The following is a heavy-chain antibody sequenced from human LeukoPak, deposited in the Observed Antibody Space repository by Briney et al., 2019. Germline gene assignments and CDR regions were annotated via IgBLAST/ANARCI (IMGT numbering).Heavy chain of an antibody. CDR2: IIPIFGTA. J-gene: IGHJ3*02. D-gene: IGHD2-15*01. V-gene: IGHV1-69*05. CDR1: GGTFSSYA. Sequence: SVKVSCKASGGTFSSYAISWVRQAPGQGLEWMGRIIPIFGTANYAQKFQGRVTITTDESTSTAYMELSSLRSEDTAVYCCAREVVVVVAATQGAFDIWGQGTMVTVSS. CDR3: AREVVVVVAATQGAFDI.